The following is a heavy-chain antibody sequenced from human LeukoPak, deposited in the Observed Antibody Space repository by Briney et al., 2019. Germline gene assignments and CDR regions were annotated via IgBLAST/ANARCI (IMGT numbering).Heavy chain of an antibody. Sequence: GGSLRLSCAASGFTFSSYSMNWVRQAPGKGLEGVSSISSSSRYIYYADSVTGRFTISRDNAKNSLYLQMNSLRAEDTAVYYCARDCSGGSCYGLSDYWGQGTLVTVSS. J-gene: IGHJ4*02. CDR1: GFTFSSYS. CDR2: ISSSSRYI. CDR3: ARDCSGGSCYGLSDY. D-gene: IGHD2-15*01. V-gene: IGHV3-21*01.